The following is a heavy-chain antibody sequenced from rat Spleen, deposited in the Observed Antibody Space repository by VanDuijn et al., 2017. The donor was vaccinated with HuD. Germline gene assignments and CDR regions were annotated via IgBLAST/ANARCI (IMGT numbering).Heavy chain of an antibody. Sequence: QMQLKESGPGLVQPSQTLSLTCTVSGFSLISYAVNWVRQPPGKGLEWMGVIWGNGNANYNSALKSRLSISRDTSKSQVFLKMNNLQTEDTAMYFCARSDYSSPYYFDYWGQGVMVTVSS. CDR2: IWGNGNA. CDR1: GFSLISYA. V-gene: IGHV2S61*01. CDR3: ARSDYSSPYYFDY. D-gene: IGHD1-2*01. J-gene: IGHJ2*01.